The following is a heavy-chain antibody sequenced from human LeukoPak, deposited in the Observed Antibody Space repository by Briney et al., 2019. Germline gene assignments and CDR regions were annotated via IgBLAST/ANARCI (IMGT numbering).Heavy chain of an antibody. J-gene: IGHJ6*02. Sequence: GGSLRLSCAASGFTFSSYSMNWVRQAPGKGLEWVSYINNSSSTIYYADSVKGRFTISRDNAKNSLYLQMNSLRAEDTALYYCAKDIWGVHPNYYYYYGMDVWGQGTTVTVSS. CDR1: GFTFSSYS. V-gene: IGHV3-48*01. CDR3: AKDIWGVHPNYYYYYGMDV. CDR2: INNSSSTI. D-gene: IGHD3-10*01.